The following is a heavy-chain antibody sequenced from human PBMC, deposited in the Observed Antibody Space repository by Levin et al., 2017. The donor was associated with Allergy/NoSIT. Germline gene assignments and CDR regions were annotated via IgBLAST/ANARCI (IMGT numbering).Heavy chain of an antibody. D-gene: IGHD1-14*01. CDR3: ARDAGRPGTDGGDFDY. J-gene: IGHJ4*02. CDR1: GFTFSSYN. Sequence: AGGSLRLFCAVSGFTFSSYNMNWVRQAPGKGLEWISYISSSSSTIYYADSVKGRFTISRDNVKNSLYLQMDSLRDEDTALYYCARDAGRPGTDGGDFDYWGQGTLVTVSS. CDR2: ISSSSSTI. V-gene: IGHV3-48*02.